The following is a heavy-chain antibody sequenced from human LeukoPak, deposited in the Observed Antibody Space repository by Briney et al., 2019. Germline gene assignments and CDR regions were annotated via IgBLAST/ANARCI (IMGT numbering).Heavy chain of an antibody. CDR1: GYTFTSYA. D-gene: IGHD3-22*01. V-gene: IGHV7-4-1*02. CDR2: INTNTGNP. J-gene: IGHJ3*02. Sequence: HAASVKVSCKASGYTFTSYAMNWVRQAPGQGLEWMGWINTNTGNPTYAQGFTGRFVFSLDTSVSTAYLQISSLKAEDTAVYYCARDTMIVVVCAFDIWGQGTMVTVSS. CDR3: ARDTMIVVVCAFDI.